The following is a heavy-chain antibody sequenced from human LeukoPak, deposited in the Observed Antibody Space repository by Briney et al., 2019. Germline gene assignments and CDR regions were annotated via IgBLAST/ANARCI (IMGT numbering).Heavy chain of an antibody. J-gene: IGHJ4*02. CDR2: ISSSSSYI. CDR3: AGGGYSGYDWGG. V-gene: IGHV3-21*01. D-gene: IGHD5-12*01. Sequence: GGSLRLSCAASGFTFSSYSMNWVRQAPGEGLEWVSSISSSSSYIYYADSVKGRFTISRDNAKNSLYLQMNSLRAEDTAVYYCAGGGYSGYDWGGWGQGTLVTVSS. CDR1: GFTFSSYS.